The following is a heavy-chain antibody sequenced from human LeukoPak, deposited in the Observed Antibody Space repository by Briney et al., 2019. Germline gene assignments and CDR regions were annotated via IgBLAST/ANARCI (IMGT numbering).Heavy chain of an antibody. Sequence: ASVKVSRKTSGYTFTTYYIHWVRQAPGQGLEWMGVINPNGGGTAYVEKFQGRVTMTRDTSTSTVYMQLNSLRSEDMAVYYCARDPSGSWQRFDYWGQGTLVTVSS. CDR3: ARDPSGSWQRFDY. J-gene: IGHJ4*02. CDR2: INPNGGGT. D-gene: IGHD1-26*01. CDR1: GYTFTTYY. V-gene: IGHV1-46*01.